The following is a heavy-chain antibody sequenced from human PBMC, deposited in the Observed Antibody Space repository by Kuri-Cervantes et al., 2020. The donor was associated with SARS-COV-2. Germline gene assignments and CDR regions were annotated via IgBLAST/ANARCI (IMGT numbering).Heavy chain of an antibody. V-gene: IGHV3-53*01. CDR1: GFTFGDYA. D-gene: IGHD4-11*01. CDR3: ARDRSNYKGNNWFDP. Sequence: GGSLRLSCTASGFTFGDYAMSWVRQAPGKGLEWVSVIYSGGSTYYADSVKGRFTISRDNSKNTLYLQMNSLRAEDTAVYYCARDRSNYKGNNWFDPWGQGTLVTVSS. CDR2: IYSGGST. J-gene: IGHJ5*02.